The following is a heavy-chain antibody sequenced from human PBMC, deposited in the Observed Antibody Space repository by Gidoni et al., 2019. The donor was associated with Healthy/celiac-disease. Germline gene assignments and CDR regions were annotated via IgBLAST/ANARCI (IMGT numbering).Heavy chain of an antibody. J-gene: IGHJ5*02. Sequence: QVQLVESGGGVVEPGRSLRLSCAASGFTFSSYAMHWVRQAPGKGLEWVAVISNDGSNKYYADSVKGRFTISRDNSKNPLYLQMNSLSAEDTAVYYCARDVRHDYGEDNWFDPWGQGTLVTVSS. CDR1: GFTFSSYA. V-gene: IGHV3-30-3*01. CDR2: ISNDGSNK. D-gene: IGHD4-17*01. CDR3: ARDVRHDYGEDNWFDP.